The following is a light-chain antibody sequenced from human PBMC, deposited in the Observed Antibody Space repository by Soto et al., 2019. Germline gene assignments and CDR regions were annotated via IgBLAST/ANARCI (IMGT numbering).Light chain of an antibody. V-gene: IGKV1-12*01. CDR1: QRISRR. CDR3: QQGFTFPYT. J-gene: IGKJ2*01. Sequence: DIQMTQSPSSVSASVGDTVTITCRASQRISRRLAWYQQKPRKVPKLLIYATSSLQSGVPSRFSGSGSGTDFTLTITSLQPEDFATYYCQQGFTFPYTCGQGTKLEIK. CDR2: ATS.